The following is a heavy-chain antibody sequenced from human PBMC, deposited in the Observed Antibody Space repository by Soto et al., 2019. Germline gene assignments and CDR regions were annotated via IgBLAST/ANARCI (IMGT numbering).Heavy chain of an antibody. CDR1: GGSISSGDYY. Sequence: PSETLSLTCTVSGGSISSGDYYWSWIRQPPGKGLEWIGYIYYSGSTYYNPTLKSRVTISVDTSKSQFSLKLSSVTAADTAVYYCARDKSAVYYYGSAPRWFDPWGQGTLVTVSS. CDR3: ARDKSAVYYYGSAPRWFDP. CDR2: IYYSGST. J-gene: IGHJ5*02. V-gene: IGHV4-61*08. D-gene: IGHD3-10*01.